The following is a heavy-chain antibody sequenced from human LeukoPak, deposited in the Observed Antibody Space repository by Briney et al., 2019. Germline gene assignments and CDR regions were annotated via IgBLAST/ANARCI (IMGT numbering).Heavy chain of an antibody. CDR3: ARQDVGGRYFDY. CDR1: AYSISSHYY. J-gene: IGHJ4*02. D-gene: IGHD1-26*01. V-gene: IGHV4-38-2*02. Sequence: SETLSLTCTVSAYSISSHYYWGWTRQSPGKGLEWIGSMYHSGSTYSNPSLKSRVTMSVDTSKNQFSLRLSSVTAADTAVYCCARQDVGGRYFDYWGQGTLVTVSS. CDR2: MYHSGST.